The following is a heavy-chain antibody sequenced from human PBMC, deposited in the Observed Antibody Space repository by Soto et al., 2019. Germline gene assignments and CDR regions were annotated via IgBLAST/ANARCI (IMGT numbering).Heavy chain of an antibody. CDR3: AKGVDFWSGYQLYYYYGMDV. V-gene: IGHV3-23*01. Sequence: PGGSLRLSCAASGFTFSSYAMSWVRQAPGKGLEWVSAISGSGGSTYYADSVKGRFTISRDNSKNTLYLQMNSLRAKDTAVYYCAKGVDFWSGYQLYYYYGMDVWGQGTTVTVSS. J-gene: IGHJ6*02. D-gene: IGHD3-3*01. CDR2: ISGSGGST. CDR1: GFTFSSYA.